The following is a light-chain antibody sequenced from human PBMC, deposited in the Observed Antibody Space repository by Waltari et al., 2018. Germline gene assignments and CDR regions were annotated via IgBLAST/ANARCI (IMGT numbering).Light chain of an antibody. Sequence: EVVLTQSPGTLSLSPGEKATLSCRASQSLTKRYLAWYQQKPGQAPRLLIYGASSSAAGIPDRFSGSGSGTDFTLTINRLEPDDFAVYYCQQYGSSILYTFGQGTKLEIK. V-gene: IGKV3-20*01. CDR2: GAS. CDR3: QQYGSSILYT. CDR1: QSLTKRY. J-gene: IGKJ2*01.